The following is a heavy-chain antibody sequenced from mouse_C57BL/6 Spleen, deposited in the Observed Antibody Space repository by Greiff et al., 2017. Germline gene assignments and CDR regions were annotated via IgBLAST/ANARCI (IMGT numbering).Heavy chain of an antibody. J-gene: IGHJ2*01. V-gene: IGHV1-69*01. Sequence: QVQLQQPGAELVMPGASVKLSCKASGYTFTSYWMHWVKQRPGQGLEWIGEIDPSDSYTNYNQKFKGKSTLTVDKSSSTAYRQLSSLTSEDSAVYYCARGCGSSYDYWGQGTTLTVSS. CDR3: ARGCGSSYDY. CDR1: GYTFTSYW. CDR2: IDPSDSYT. D-gene: IGHD1-1*01.